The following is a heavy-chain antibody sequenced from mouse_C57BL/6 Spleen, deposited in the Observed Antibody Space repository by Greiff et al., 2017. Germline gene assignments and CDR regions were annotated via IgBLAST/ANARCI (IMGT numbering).Heavy chain of an antibody. Sequence: EVQLQESGPELVKPGASVKISCKASGYSFTDYNMNWVKQSNGKGLEWIGIINPNYGATNYNQKFKGKATLTVDQSSSTAYMQMNSLTSEDSAVYYCARERGCGSGYFDVWGKGTTVTVSA. V-gene: IGHV1-39*01. J-gene: IGHJ1*03. CDR1: GYSFTDYN. D-gene: IGHD1-1*01. CDR3: ARERGCGSGYFDV. CDR2: INPNYGAT.